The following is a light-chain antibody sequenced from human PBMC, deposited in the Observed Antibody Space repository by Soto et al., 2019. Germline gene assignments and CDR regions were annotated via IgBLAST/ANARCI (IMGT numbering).Light chain of an antibody. CDR1: SSDIGAFNH. Sequence: QSVLTQPASVSDSPGQSITISCIGTSSDIGAFNHVSWHQQHPGQAPKLIIYDVINLPSGVSNRFSDSKTGNTASLIISGLQAEDEADYYCSSYTRSSSYVFGSGTKLTVL. J-gene: IGLJ1*01. V-gene: IGLV2-14*03. CDR2: DVI. CDR3: SSYTRSSSYV.